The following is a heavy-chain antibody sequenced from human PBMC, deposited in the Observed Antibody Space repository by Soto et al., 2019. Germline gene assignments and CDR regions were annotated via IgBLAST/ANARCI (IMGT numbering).Heavy chain of an antibody. Sequence: SVKVSCKASGGTFSSYAISWVRQAPGQGLEWMGGIIPIFGTANYAQKFQGRVTITADKSTSTAYMELSSLRSEDTAVYYCARDHPGYYDSSGYSYFDYWGQGTLVTVSS. CDR1: GGTFSSYA. D-gene: IGHD3-22*01. J-gene: IGHJ4*02. CDR3: ARDHPGYYDSSGYSYFDY. CDR2: IIPIFGTA. V-gene: IGHV1-69*06.